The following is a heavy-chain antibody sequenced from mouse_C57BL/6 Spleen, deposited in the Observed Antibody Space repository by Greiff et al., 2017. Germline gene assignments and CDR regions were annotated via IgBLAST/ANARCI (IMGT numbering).Heavy chain of an antibody. CDR2: IHPSDSDT. V-gene: IGHV1-74*01. Sequence: QVQLRQPGAELVKPGASVKVSCKASGYTFTSYWMHWVKQRPGQGLEWIGRIHPSDSDTNYNQKFKGKATLTVDKSSSTAYMQLSSLTSEDSAVYYCEISGGSSSYYFDYWGQGTTLTVSS. CDR1: GYTFTSYW. D-gene: IGHD1-1*01. J-gene: IGHJ2*01. CDR3: EISGGSSSYYFDY.